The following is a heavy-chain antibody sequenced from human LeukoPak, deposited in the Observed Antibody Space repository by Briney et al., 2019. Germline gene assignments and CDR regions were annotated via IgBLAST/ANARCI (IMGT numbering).Heavy chain of an antibody. J-gene: IGHJ6*02. D-gene: IGHD3-10*01. CDR3: AREGGWFGELKPYYYYGMDV. CDR2: ISYDGSNK. CDR1: GFTFSSYA. Sequence: PGGSLRLSCAASGFTFSSYAMHWVRQAPGKGLEWVAVISYDGSNKYYADSVKGRFTISRDNSKNTLYLQMGSLRAEDMAVYYCAREGGWFGELKPYYYYGMDVWGQGTTVTVSS. V-gene: IGHV3-30*14.